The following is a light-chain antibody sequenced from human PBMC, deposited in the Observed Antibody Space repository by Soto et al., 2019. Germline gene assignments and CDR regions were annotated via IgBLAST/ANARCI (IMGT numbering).Light chain of an antibody. J-gene: IGLJ2*01. CDR3: AAWDDSLNGVV. Sequence: QSVLTQPPSASGTPGQRVTISCSGSSSNIGSNTVNWYQQPPGTAPKLLIYSNNQRPSGVPDRCSGSKSGTSASLAISGLQSEDEADYYCAAWDDSLNGVVFGGGTKVTVL. V-gene: IGLV1-44*01. CDR1: SSNIGSNT. CDR2: SNN.